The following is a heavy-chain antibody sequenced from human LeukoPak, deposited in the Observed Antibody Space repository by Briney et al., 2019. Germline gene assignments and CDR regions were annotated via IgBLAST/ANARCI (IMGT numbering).Heavy chain of an antibody. V-gene: IGHV3-21*01. CDR3: ARNPPNRYCSSTSCCPFDY. J-gene: IGHJ4*02. D-gene: IGHD2-2*01. CDR2: ISSSSSYI. Sequence: PGGSLRLSCAASGFTLSSYSMNWVRQAPGKGLGWVSSISSSSSYIYYADSVKGRFTISRDNAKNSLYLQMNSLRAEDTAVYYCARNPPNRYCSSTSCCPFDYWGQGTLVTVSS. CDR1: GFTLSSYS.